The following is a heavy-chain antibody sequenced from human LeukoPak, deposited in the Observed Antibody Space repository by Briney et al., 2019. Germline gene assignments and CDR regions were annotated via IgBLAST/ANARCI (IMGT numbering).Heavy chain of an antibody. D-gene: IGHD6-13*01. V-gene: IGHV4-59*01. CDR2: IYCSGST. J-gene: IGHJ5*02. Sequence: KTSETLSLTCTVSGGSISSYYWSWIRQPPGKGLEWIGYIYCSGSTNYNPSLKSRVTISVDTSKNQFSLKLSSVTAANTAVYYCARGEQQLDEYNWFDPWGQGTLVTVSS. CDR3: ARGEQQLDEYNWFDP. CDR1: GGSISSYY.